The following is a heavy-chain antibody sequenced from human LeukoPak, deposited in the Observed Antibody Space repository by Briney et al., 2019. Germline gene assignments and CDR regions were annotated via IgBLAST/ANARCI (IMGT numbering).Heavy chain of an antibody. J-gene: IGHJ6*03. D-gene: IGHD2-15*01. Sequence: GGSLRLSCAASGFTFDDYAMHWVRQAPGQGLEWVSLICWDGGSTYYAVSVKARFTISRDNSKNSLSLQMTSLRAEDTALYYCAKVRGYCSGGSCYSGFGYMDVWGKGTTVTVSS. CDR1: GFTFDDYA. V-gene: IGHV3-43D*04. CDR2: ICWDGGST. CDR3: AKVRGYCSGGSCYSGFGYMDV.